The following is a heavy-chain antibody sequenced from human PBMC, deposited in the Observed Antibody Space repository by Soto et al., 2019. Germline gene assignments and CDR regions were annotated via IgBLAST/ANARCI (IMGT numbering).Heavy chain of an antibody. CDR1: GGSFSGYY. J-gene: IGHJ5*02. CDR2: INHSGST. CDR3: ARFLYSSSWYNWFDP. V-gene: IGHV4-34*01. D-gene: IGHD6-13*01. Sequence: QVQLQQWGAGLLKPSETLSLTCAVYGGSFSGYYWSWIRQPPGKGLEWIGEINHSGSTNYNPSLKSRVTISVDTSKTQFSLKLSSVTAADTAVYYCARFLYSSSWYNWFDPWGQGTLVTVSS.